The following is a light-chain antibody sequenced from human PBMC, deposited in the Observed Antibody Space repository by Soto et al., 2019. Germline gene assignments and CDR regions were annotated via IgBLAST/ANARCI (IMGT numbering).Light chain of an antibody. CDR3: SSYAGNNIYYV. V-gene: IGLV2-8*01. J-gene: IGLJ1*01. CDR2: EVS. Sequence: QSALTQPPSASGSPGQSVTISCTGTSNDVGGYNFVSWYQQHPGKARKLMIFEVSKRPSGVPDRFSGSKSGSTASLTVSGLQAEDEADYYCSSYAGNNIYYVFGTGTKVTVL. CDR1: SNDVGGYNF.